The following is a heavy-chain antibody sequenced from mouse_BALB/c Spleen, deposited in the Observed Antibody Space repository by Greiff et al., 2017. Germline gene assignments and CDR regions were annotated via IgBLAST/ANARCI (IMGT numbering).Heavy chain of an antibody. V-gene: IGHV5-6-4*01. Sequence: VQLKQSGGGLVKPGGSLKLSCAASGFTFSSYTMSWVRQTPEKRLEWVATISSGGSYTYYPDSVKGRFTISRDNAKNTLYLQMSSLKSEDTAMYYCTREGFTTVVYFDYWGQGTTLTVSS. J-gene: IGHJ2*01. CDR2: ISSGGSYT. CDR1: GFTFSSYT. CDR3: TREGFTTVVYFDY. D-gene: IGHD1-1*01.